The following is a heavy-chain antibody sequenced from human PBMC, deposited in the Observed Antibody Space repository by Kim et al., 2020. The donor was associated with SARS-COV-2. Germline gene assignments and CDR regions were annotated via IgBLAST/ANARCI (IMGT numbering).Heavy chain of an antibody. V-gene: IGHV4-59*01. CDR2: IYYSGST. CDR3: ARAFVITSSSWSPWFDP. CDR1: GGSISSYY. D-gene: IGHD6-13*01. J-gene: IGHJ5*02. Sequence: SETLSLTCTVSGGSISSYYWSWIRQPPGKGLEWIGYIYYSGSTNYNPSLKSRVTISVDTSKNQFSLKLSSVTAADTAVYYCARAFVITSSSWSPWFDPWGQGTLVTVSS.